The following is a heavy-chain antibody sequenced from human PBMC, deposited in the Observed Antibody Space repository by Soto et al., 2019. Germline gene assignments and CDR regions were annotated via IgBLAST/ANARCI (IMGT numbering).Heavy chain of an antibody. Sequence: QLQLQESGSGLVKPSQTLSLTCAVSGGSISSGDYSWNWIRQPPGKGLEWIGYIYFGGSTYYNPSLQSRVTLSVDRSTTQFPLKLISVTAADTAVYYCARVRREFDTSGPVDYGGQGTLVTVSS. CDR3: ARVRREFDTSGPVDY. V-gene: IGHV4-30-2*01. CDR2: IYFGGST. J-gene: IGHJ4*02. CDR1: GGSISSGDYS. D-gene: IGHD3-10*01.